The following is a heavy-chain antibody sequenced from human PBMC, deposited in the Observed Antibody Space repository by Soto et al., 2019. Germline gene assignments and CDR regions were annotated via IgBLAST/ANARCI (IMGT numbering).Heavy chain of an antibody. CDR3: AKYFDGYTYGLFDY. Sequence: GGSLRLSCAASGFTFSSYAMNWVRQAPGKGLEWVSVISGSGGTTYYADSVKGRFTISRDNSKNTLYLQMNCLRAEDTAVYYCAKYFDGYTYGLFDYWGQGTLVTVSS. CDR2: ISGSGGTT. V-gene: IGHV3-23*01. J-gene: IGHJ4*02. CDR1: GFTFSSYA. D-gene: IGHD5-18*01.